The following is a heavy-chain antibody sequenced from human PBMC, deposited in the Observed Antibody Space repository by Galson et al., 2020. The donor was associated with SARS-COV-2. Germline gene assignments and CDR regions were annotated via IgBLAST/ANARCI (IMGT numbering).Heavy chain of an antibody. CDR1: GGSISSSSYY. D-gene: IGHD2-2*02. CDR2: IYYSRST. Sequence: SETLSLTCTVSGGSISSSSYYWGWIRQPPGKGLEWIGHIYYSRSTTYNPSLKSRVTISVDTSKNQFSLKLSSVTAADTAVYYCAREEECSSTSCYNYMDVWGKGTTVTISS. V-gene: IGHV4-39*02. J-gene: IGHJ6*03. CDR3: AREEECSSTSCYNYMDV.